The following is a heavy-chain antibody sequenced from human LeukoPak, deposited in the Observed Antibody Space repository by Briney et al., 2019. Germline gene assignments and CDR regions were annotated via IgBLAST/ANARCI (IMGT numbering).Heavy chain of an antibody. J-gene: IGHJ4*02. CDR1: GFTFDDYA. Sequence: GGSLRLTCAASGFTFDDYAMHWVRQAPGKGLEWVSGISWNSASIGYADSVKGRCTISRENTEISVYLQMNSLRAEDMALYYCARHPGYGGNAGFDYWGQGTLVTGSS. CDR3: ARHPGYGGNAGFDY. CDR2: ISWNSASI. V-gene: IGHV3-9*03. D-gene: IGHD4-23*01.